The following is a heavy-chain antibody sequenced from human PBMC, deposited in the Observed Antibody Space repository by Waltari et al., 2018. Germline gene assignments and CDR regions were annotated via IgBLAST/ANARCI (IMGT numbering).Heavy chain of an antibody. CDR3: ARGYSKAFDI. CDR2: IYSTAATI. D-gene: IGHD5-12*01. V-gene: IGHV3-48*04. Sequence: EVQLVESGGGLVQPGGSLRLAWEASGFTFSDFSMNWVRQAPGEGLEWVSYIYSTAATISYSDSVKGRFTISSDNAQNSLSLQMNSLRADDTAVSSCARGYSKAFDIWGQRTMVTVSS. CDR1: GFTFSDFS. J-gene: IGHJ3*02.